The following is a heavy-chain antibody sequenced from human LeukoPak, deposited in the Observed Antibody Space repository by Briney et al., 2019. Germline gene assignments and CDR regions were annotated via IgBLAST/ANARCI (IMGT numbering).Heavy chain of an antibody. Sequence: ASVKVSCTASGYTFPSYFMHWVRQAPGQGLEWMGIINPTGGSTTYAQKLQGRVTMTTDTSTSTAYMELRSLRSDDTAVYYCARDVGDYPFDYWGQGTLVTVSS. J-gene: IGHJ4*02. CDR3: ARDVGDYPFDY. V-gene: IGHV1-46*01. D-gene: IGHD4-17*01. CDR2: INPTGGST. CDR1: GYTFPSYF.